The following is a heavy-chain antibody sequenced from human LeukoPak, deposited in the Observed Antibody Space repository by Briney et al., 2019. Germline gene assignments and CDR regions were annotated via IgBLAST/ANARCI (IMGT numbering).Heavy chain of an antibody. J-gene: IGHJ4*02. V-gene: IGHV3-23*01. CDR2: ISTSGGTT. Sequence: GWSLRLSCAASGFTFSSYAMRWVRQAAGKGLEWVSGISTSGGTTSYADSVKGRFTISRDNPRNTLYMQMSSLRDEDTAVYYCAIMHRYYDGSGYWVQWGQGTLVTVSS. CDR1: GFTFSSYA. D-gene: IGHD3-22*01. CDR3: AIMHRYYDGSGYWVQ.